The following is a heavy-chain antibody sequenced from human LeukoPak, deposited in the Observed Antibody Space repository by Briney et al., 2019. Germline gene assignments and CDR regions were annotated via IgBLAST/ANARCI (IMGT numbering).Heavy chain of an antibody. J-gene: IGHJ4*02. V-gene: IGHV3-23*01. D-gene: IGHD6-19*01. CDR3: AKGGTSSGWKN. CDR1: GFTFSSYA. CDR2: ISGSGGST. Sequence: PGGSLRLSCAASGFTFSSYAMSWVRQAPGRGLEWVSAISGSGGSTYYADSVKGRFTISRDNSKNTLYLQMNSPRAEDTAVYYCAKGGTSSGWKNWGQGTLVTVSS.